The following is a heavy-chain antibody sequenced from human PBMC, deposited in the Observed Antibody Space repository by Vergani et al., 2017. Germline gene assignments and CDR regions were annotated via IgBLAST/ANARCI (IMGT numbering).Heavy chain of an antibody. J-gene: IGHJ4*02. CDR1: GGSFSGYY. Sequence: VQLQQWGAGLLKPSATLSLTCAVYGGSFSGYYWSWIRQPPGKGLEWIGEINHSGSTNYNPALKSRVTISVDTSKNQFSLKLSSVTAADTAVYYCARGGCSSTSCYRYWGQGTLVTVSS. D-gene: IGHD2-2*01. CDR3: ARGGCSSTSCYRY. V-gene: IGHV4-34*01. CDR2: INHSGST.